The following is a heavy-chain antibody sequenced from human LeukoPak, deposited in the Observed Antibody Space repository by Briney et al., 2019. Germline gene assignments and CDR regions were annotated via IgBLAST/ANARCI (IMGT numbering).Heavy chain of an antibody. CDR2: SIPSLGKA. Sequence: SEKVSCKTSVDTFTSYTISWVRDAPGHRLERRGRSIPSLGKANYAQKVQGRVTITADKSTSTDYMELRSLRSEDTAVYYCARGVQGVSSSSMYFDYWGQGTLVTVSS. V-gene: IGHV1-69*08. J-gene: IGHJ4*02. D-gene: IGHD6-6*01. CDR1: VDTFTSYT. CDR3: ARGVQGVSSSSMYFDY.